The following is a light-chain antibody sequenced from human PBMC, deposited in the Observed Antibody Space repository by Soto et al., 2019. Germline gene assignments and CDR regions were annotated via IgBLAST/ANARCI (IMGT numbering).Light chain of an antibody. J-gene: IGKJ4*01. Sequence: DIQMTQSPSSLSASVGDRVTITCRSSQSISRYLHWYQHKPGKAPKLLIYAASSLQSGVPSRFSGSGSGTDFTLTISSLQPEDFATYYCLQHNSYPRSFGGGTKVDIK. CDR2: AAS. V-gene: IGKV1-39*01. CDR1: QSISRY. CDR3: LQHNSYPRS.